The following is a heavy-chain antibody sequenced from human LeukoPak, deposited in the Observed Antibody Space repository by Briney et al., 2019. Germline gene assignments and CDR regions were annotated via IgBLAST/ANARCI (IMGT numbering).Heavy chain of an antibody. CDR2: INPSGGST. V-gene: IGHV1-46*01. J-gene: IGHJ1*01. Sequence: ASVKVSCKASGYTFTSYYMHWVRQAPGQGLEWMGIINPSGGSTNYAQKFKGRVTITTDESTSTAYMELSSMRSEDTAVYYCVSLGPSLTRGAEYFQHWGQGTLVTVSS. CDR1: GYTFTSYY. D-gene: IGHD3-16*01. CDR3: VSLGPSLTRGAEYFQH.